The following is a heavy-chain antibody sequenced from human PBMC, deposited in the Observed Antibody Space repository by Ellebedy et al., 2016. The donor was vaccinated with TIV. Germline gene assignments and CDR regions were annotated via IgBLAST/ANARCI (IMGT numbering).Heavy chain of an antibody. D-gene: IGHD3-10*01. CDR3: ACLVTMVRGVDPF. CDR1: GFTFDDYG. J-gene: IGHJ1*01. CDR2: ITWNGGRT. Sequence: GESLKISCAGSGFTFDDYGMSWVRQVPGRGLEWVSRITWNGGRTSYADSVKGRFTISRDNAKNFLYLQMNSLRVEDTAFYYCACLVTMVRGVDPFWGRGTLVTVSS. V-gene: IGHV3-20*04.